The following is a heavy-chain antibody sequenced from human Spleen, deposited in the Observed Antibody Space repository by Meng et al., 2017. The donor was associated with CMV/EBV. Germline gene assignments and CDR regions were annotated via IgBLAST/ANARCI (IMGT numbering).Heavy chain of an antibody. D-gene: IGHD3-10*01. Sequence: ASVKGSCKTSGYPFTTYGISWVRQAPAQGLEWMGWISGYNRNTNYAQKFQGRVTLTKDTSASTAYMELRSLRSDDTAVYYCARDQWELPSPKVDYWGQGTLVTVSS. CDR1: GYPFTTYG. CDR3: ARDQWELPSPKVDY. J-gene: IGHJ4*02. V-gene: IGHV1-18*01. CDR2: ISGYNRNT.